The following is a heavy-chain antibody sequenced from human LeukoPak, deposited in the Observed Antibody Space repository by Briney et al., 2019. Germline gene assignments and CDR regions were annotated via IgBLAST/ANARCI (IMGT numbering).Heavy chain of an antibody. V-gene: IGHV4-34*01. CDR2: INHSGST. CDR1: GGSFSGFY. Sequence: SETLSFTCTVYGGSFSGFYWNWIRQPPGKGLEWIGEINHSGSTTYNPSLKSRVTISLDTSNNQFSLKLSSVTAADTAVYYCARGLGGNPLGYWGQGTLVTVSS. CDR3: ARGLGGNPLGY. D-gene: IGHD4-23*01. J-gene: IGHJ4*02.